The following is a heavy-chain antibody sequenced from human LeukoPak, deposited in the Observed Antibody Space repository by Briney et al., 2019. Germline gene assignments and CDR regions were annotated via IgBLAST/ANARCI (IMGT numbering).Heavy chain of an antibody. Sequence: GGSLRLSCAASGLTFSTYGMHWVRQAPGKGLEWVAFIQFDGSDKFYADSVKGRFTISRDNSKNTLYLQMNSLKTEDTAVYYCTTSPYSSYLEWFDPWGQGTLVSVSS. CDR2: IQFDGSDK. CDR3: TTSPYSSYLEWFDP. CDR1: GLTFSTYG. V-gene: IGHV3-30*02. D-gene: IGHD6-6*01. J-gene: IGHJ5*02.